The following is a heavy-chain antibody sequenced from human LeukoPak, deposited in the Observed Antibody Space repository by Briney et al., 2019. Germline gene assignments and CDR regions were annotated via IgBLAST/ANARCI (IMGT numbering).Heavy chain of an antibody. J-gene: IGHJ6*03. V-gene: IGHV1-18*01. CDR1: GYTFTSYG. Sequence: ASVKVSCKASGYTFTSYGISWVRQAPGQGLEWMGWISAYNGNTNYAQKLQGRVTMTTDTSTSTAYMELRSLRSDDAAVYYCARSYVWGSYRQNYYYYYYMDVWGKGTTVTVSS. D-gene: IGHD3-16*02. CDR2: ISAYNGNT. CDR3: ARSYVWGSYRQNYYYYYYMDV.